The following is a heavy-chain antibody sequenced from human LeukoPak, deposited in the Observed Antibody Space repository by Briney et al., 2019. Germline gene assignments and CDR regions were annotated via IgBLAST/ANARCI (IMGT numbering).Heavy chain of an antibody. CDR2: VNTNTGNP. J-gene: IGHJ5*02. V-gene: IGHV7-4-1*02. CDR1: GYTITSYA. Sequence: ASGRVSCKASGYTITSYAMYWVRQAAGQWLEWMGWVNTNTGNPTYAQGFTGRFVFSLDTSVSTAYLQISSLKAEDTAVYYCARGVVAIDPWGQGTLVTVSS. CDR3: ARGVVAIDP. D-gene: IGHD5-12*01.